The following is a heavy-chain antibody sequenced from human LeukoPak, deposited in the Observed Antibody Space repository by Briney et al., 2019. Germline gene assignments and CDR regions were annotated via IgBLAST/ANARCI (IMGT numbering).Heavy chain of an antibody. CDR3: TTNYGSGSPFDY. D-gene: IGHD3-10*01. CDR1: GFTFSNAW. J-gene: IGHJ4*02. V-gene: IGHV3-15*01. CDR2: IKSKTDGGTT. Sequence: GGSLRLSCAASGFTFSNAWMSWVRQAPGKGLEWVSRIKSKTDGGTTDYAAPVKGRFTISRDDSKNTLYLQMNSLKTEDTAVYYCTTNYGSGSPFDYWGQGTLVTVSS.